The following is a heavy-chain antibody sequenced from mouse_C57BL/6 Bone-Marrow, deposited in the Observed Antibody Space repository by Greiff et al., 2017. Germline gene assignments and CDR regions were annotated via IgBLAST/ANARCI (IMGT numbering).Heavy chain of an antibody. Sequence: EVMLVESGGGLVKPGGSLKLSCAASGFTFSDYGMHWVRQAPEKGLEWVAYISSGSSTIYYADTVKGRFTISRDNAKNTLFLQMTSLRSEDTAMYYCARPYDGYPGYFDVWGTGTTVTVSS. D-gene: IGHD2-3*01. CDR2: ISSGSSTI. V-gene: IGHV5-17*01. CDR3: ARPYDGYPGYFDV. CDR1: GFTFSDYG. J-gene: IGHJ1*03.